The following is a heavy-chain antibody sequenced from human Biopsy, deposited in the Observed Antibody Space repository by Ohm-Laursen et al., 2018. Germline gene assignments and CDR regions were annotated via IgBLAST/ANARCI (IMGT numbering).Heavy chain of an antibody. CDR1: GDSVTKYY. V-gene: IGHV4-59*02. J-gene: IGHJ6*02. CDR3: ARDSGTLNYGNFKYYHYYGMDV. Sequence: GTLSLTYTVSGDSVTKYYWSWIRQPPGKGLEWIGHIYYSVMTNYNPSLQSRVSISVDTSRNQVSLTLSSVTAADTAVYYCARDSGTLNYGNFKYYHYYGMDVWGQGTKVTVSS. CDR2: IYYSVMT. D-gene: IGHD4-11*01.